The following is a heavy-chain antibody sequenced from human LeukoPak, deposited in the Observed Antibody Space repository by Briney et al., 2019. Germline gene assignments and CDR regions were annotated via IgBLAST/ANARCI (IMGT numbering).Heavy chain of an antibody. Sequence: ASVKVSCKASGYXFTSYYIHWVRQAPGQGREWMGLINPSGGSTNYAHQFQGRVTMTRDTSTSALYMELSSLRSEDTAVYYCATSGGTSGPELDYWGQGTLVTVSS. V-gene: IGHV1-46*01. J-gene: IGHJ4*02. CDR2: INPSGGST. D-gene: IGHD3-3*01. CDR1: GYXFTSYY. CDR3: ATSGGTSGPELDY.